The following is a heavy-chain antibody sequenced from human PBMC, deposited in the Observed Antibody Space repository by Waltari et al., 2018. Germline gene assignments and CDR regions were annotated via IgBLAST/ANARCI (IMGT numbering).Heavy chain of an antibody. CDR1: GMTFTTYS. Sequence: EVQLVESGGGLVQPGGSLRLSCAASGMTFTTYSMNWVRQAPGEVLGWISYVSGSSGYIYYADSVRGRFTISRDNAQNAMYLQMNNLRADDTAVYYCAGIRRGFWFFDLWGRGTLVTVSS. D-gene: IGHD3-10*01. CDR2: VSGSSGYI. V-gene: IGHV3-48*04. J-gene: IGHJ2*01. CDR3: AGIRRGFWFFDL.